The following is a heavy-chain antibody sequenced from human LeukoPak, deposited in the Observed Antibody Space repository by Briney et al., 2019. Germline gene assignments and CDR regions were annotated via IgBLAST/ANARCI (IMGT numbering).Heavy chain of an antibody. Sequence: SETLSLTCTVSGGFISSYYWSWIRQPPGKGLEWIGYIYYSGSTNYNPSLKSRVTISVDTSKNQFSLKLSSVTAADTAVYYCARDDYDFWSGYYVLGAFDIWGQGTMVTVSS. CDR2: IYYSGST. CDR1: GGFISSYY. J-gene: IGHJ3*02. D-gene: IGHD3-3*01. V-gene: IGHV4-59*01. CDR3: ARDDYDFWSGYYVLGAFDI.